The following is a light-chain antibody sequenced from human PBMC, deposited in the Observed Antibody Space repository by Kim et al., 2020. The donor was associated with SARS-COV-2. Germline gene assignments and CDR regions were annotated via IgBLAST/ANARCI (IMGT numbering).Light chain of an antibody. CDR3: QQYDTLPT. V-gene: IGKV1-33*01. Sequence: DIQMTQSPSSLSASVGDRVTITWQASQDISNYLNWYQQKPGKAPKLLIYDASNLETGVPSRFSGSGSGTDFTFTISSLQPEDIATYYCQQYDTLPTFGQGTRLEIK. CDR1: QDISNY. J-gene: IGKJ5*01. CDR2: DAS.